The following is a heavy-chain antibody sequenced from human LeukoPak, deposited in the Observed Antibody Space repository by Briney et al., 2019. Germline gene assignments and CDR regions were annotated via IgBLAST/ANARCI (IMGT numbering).Heavy chain of an antibody. V-gene: IGHV3-7*01. CDR3: ARDWDDILTGDGYYFDY. J-gene: IGHJ4*02. Sequence: GGSLRLSCAASGFTFSSYWMSWVRQAPGKGLEWVANIKQDGSEKYYVDSVKGRFTISRDNAKNSLYLQMNSLRAEDTAVYYCARDWDDILTGDGYYFDYWGQGTLVTVSS. D-gene: IGHD3-9*01. CDR1: GFTFSSYW. CDR2: IKQDGSEK.